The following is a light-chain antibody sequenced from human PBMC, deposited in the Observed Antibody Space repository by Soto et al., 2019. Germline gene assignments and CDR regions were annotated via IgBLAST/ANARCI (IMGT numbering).Light chain of an antibody. V-gene: IGKV4-1*01. CDR1: QSVLYSSNNKNY. CDR2: WAS. CDR3: QQYASTPPT. J-gene: IGKJ2*01. Sequence: DIVMTQSPDSLAVSLGERATINCKSSQSVLYSSNNKNYLAWYQQRPGEPPKLLIYWASTRESGVPDRFSGSGSWTDFTLNITSLQAEDVEVYYCQQYASTPPTFCPGTKLEIK.